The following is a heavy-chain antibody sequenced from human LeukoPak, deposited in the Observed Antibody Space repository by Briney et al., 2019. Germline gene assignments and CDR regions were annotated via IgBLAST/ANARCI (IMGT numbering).Heavy chain of an antibody. J-gene: IGHJ5*02. CDR2: IYPGDSDT. CDR1: GYSFTSYW. Sequence: GESLKISCKGSGYSFTSYWIGWVRQMPGKGLEWMGIIYPGDSDTRYSPSFQGQVTISADKSISTAYLQWSSLKASDTAMYYCAGFSRNNWSNNWFDPWGQGTLVTVSS. D-gene: IGHD1-20*01. CDR3: AGFSRNNWSNNWFDP. V-gene: IGHV5-51*01.